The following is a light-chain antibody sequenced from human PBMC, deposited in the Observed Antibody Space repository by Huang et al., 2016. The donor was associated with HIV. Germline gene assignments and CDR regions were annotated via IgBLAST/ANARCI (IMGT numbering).Light chain of an antibody. CDR3: QQYYSSWT. V-gene: IGKV4-1*01. Sequence: DIVMTQSPDSLAVSLGERATINCKSSQSVLYSSNNKNYLAWYQHKVGQPPKLLIHWASTREAGVPDRFSGSGSGTDFTLTISSLQAEDVAVYYCQQYYSSWTFGQGTKVEIK. CDR1: QSVLYSSNNKNY. J-gene: IGKJ1*01. CDR2: WAS.